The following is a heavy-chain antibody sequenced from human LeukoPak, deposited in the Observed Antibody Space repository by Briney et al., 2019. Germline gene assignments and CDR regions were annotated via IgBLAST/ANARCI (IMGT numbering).Heavy chain of an antibody. CDR2: IYTSGST. CDR3: ARQQGQLGFDY. CDR1: GGSISSYY. J-gene: IGHJ4*02. D-gene: IGHD6-6*01. V-gene: IGHV4-4*09. Sequence: PSETLSLTCTVSGGSISSYYWSWIRQPPGKGLEWIGYIYTSGSTNYNPSLKSRVTISADTSKNQFSLKLSSVTAADTAVYYCARQQGQLGFDYWGQGTLVTVSS.